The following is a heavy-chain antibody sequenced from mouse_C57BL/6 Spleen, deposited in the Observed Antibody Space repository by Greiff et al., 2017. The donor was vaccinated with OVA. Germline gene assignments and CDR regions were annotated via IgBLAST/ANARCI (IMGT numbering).Heavy chain of an antibody. CDR3: ATYYYGSSDWYFDV. V-gene: IGHV1-64*01. D-gene: IGHD1-1*01. Sequence: VQLQQSGAELVKPGASVKLSCKASGYTFTSYWMHWVKQRPGQGLEWIGMIHPNSGSTNYNEKFKSKATLTVDKSSSTAYMQLSSLTSEDSAVYYCATYYYGSSDWYFDVWGTGTTVTVSS. J-gene: IGHJ1*03. CDR1: GYTFTSYW. CDR2: IHPNSGST.